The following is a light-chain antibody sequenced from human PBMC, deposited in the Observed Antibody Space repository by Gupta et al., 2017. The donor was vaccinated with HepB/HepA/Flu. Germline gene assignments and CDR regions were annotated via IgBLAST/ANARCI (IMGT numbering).Light chain of an antibody. Sequence: QPALTQPASVSGSPGQSITISCTGTSSDVGGYNYFSWYQQHPGKAPKLMIYDVSNRPSGVSNRFSGSKSGNTASLTITGLQAEEEADYYCSSDTSSSTNCVFGTGTKVTVL. CDR3: SSDTSSSTNCV. V-gene: IGLV2-14*03. J-gene: IGLJ1*01. CDR1: SSDVGGYNY. CDR2: DVS.